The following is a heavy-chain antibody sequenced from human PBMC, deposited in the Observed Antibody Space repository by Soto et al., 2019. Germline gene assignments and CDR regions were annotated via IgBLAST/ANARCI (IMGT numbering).Heavy chain of an antibody. CDR1: GDSVSSNSAA. V-gene: IGHV6-1*01. D-gene: IGHD3-10*01. CDR3: ARGAITMVRGVISHWFDP. Sequence: KQSQTLSLTCAISGDSVSSNSAAWNWIRQSPSRGLEWLGRTYYRSKWYNDYAVSVKSRITINPDTSKNQFSLQLNSVTPEDTAVYYCARGAITMVRGVISHWFDPWGQGTLVTVSS. CDR2: TYYRSKWYN. J-gene: IGHJ5*02.